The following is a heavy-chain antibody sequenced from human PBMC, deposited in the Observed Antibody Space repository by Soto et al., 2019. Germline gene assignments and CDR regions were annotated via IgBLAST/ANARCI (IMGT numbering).Heavy chain of an antibody. CDR1: GYTFTSYG. CDR3: ARDYYGSGRPPAPPPDY. J-gene: IGHJ4*02. D-gene: IGHD3-10*01. V-gene: IGHV1-18*01. CDR2: ISAYNGNT. Sequence: GASVKVSCKASGYTFTSYGISWVRQAPGQGLEWMGWISAYNGNTNYAQKLQGRVTMTTDTSTSTAYMELRSLRSDDTAVYYCARDYYGSGRPPAPPPDYWGQGTLVTVSS.